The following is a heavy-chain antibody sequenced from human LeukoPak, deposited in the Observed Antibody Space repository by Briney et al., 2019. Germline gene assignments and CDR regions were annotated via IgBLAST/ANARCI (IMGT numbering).Heavy chain of an antibody. CDR2: IYTSGST. V-gene: IGHV4-4*07. J-gene: IGHJ4*02. D-gene: IGHD6-19*01. CDR3: ARASNTGIAVAGTFDY. CDR1: GGSISSYY. Sequence: SETLSLTCTVSGGSISSYYWSWIRQPAGKGLEWIGRIYTSGSTNYNPSLKSRVTMSVDTSKNQFSLKLSSVTAADTAVYYCARASNTGIAVAGTFDYWGQGTLVTVSS.